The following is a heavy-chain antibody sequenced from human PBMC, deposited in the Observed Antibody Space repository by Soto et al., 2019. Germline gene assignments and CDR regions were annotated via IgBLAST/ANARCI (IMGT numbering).Heavy chain of an antibody. CDR2: IYHSGST. CDR3: ARVGWYYDSSGYYPNYYYYYGMDV. D-gene: IGHD3-22*01. Sequence: PSETLSLTCTVSGGSISSISSYWGWIRQPPGKGLEWIGYIYHSGSTYYNPSLKSRVTISVGRSKSQFSLKLSSVTAADTAVYYCARVGWYYDSSGYYPNYYYYYGMDVWGQGTTVTVSS. CDR1: GGSISSISSY. J-gene: IGHJ6*02. V-gene: IGHV4-30-2*01.